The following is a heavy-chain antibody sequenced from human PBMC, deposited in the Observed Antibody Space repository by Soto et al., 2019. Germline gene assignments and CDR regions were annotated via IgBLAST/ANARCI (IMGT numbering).Heavy chain of an antibody. Sequence: GRSLKVYCKGSGYSFSTHCVGWVRQMPGKGLERMGTIYPGDSDARYILSFKGQVTISIDESSTTAFQQLTILKASDTAMYYCARSQFAHVWGTSGECESWVKGSLV. CDR3: ARSQFAHVWGTSGECES. J-gene: IGHJ5*02. CDR1: GYSFSTHC. D-gene: IGHD3-16*01. V-gene: IGHV5-51*01. CDR2: IYPGDSDA.